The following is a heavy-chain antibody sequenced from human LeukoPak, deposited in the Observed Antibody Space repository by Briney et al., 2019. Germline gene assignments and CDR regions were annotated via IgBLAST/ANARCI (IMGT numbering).Heavy chain of an antibody. D-gene: IGHD2-15*01. CDR3: ARARASGRSGFDY. CDR2: ISSSSSTT. Sequence: GGSLRLSCVASGLTVSSYSMNWVRQAPGKGLEWVSYISSSSSTTYYADSVKGRFTISRDNAKNSLDLQMNSLRDEDTAVYYCARARASGRSGFDYWGQGTLVTVSS. J-gene: IGHJ4*02. V-gene: IGHV3-48*02. CDR1: GLTVSSYS.